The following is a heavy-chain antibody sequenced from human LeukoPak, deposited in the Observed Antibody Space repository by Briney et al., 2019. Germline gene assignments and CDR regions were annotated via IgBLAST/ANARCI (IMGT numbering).Heavy chain of an antibody. J-gene: IGHJ4*02. D-gene: IGHD3-22*01. V-gene: IGHV4-59*01. CDR3: ARALYYYDSSGYYFDY. CDR1: GGSISSYY. Sequence: PSETLSLTCTVSGGSISSYYWSWIRQPPGKGLEWIGYIYYSGSTNYNPSLKSRVTISVDTSKNQFSLKLSSVTAADTAVYYCARALYYYDSSGYYFDYWGQGTLVTVSP. CDR2: IYYSGST.